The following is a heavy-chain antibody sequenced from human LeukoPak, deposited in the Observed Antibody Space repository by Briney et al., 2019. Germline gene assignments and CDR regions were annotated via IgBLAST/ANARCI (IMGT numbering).Heavy chain of an antibody. J-gene: IGHJ4*02. CDR1: GYIFVNYW. D-gene: IGHD3-10*01. Sequence: GESLKISCLVSGYIFVNYWIGWVRQMPGKGLESMGIIYPADSDTTYSPSFQGQVTISADKSISTVYLQWSSLKASDTAMYYCARQSRDGSKTRGYYFDYWGQGTLVTVAS. CDR2: IYPADSDT. CDR3: ARQSRDGSKTRGYYFDY. V-gene: IGHV5-51*01.